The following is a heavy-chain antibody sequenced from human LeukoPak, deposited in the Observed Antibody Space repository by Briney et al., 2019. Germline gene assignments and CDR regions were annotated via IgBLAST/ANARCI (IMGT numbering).Heavy chain of an antibody. V-gene: IGHV4-61*02. Sequence: SETLSLTCTVSGGSISSGSYYWSWIRQPAGKGLEWIGRIYTSGSTNYNPSLKSRVTISVDTSKNQFSLKLSSVTAADTAVYYCARDHPPGAVAGTDAFDIWGQGTMVTVSS. CDR2: IYTSGST. CDR1: GGSISSGSYY. D-gene: IGHD6-19*01. J-gene: IGHJ3*02. CDR3: ARDHPPGAVAGTDAFDI.